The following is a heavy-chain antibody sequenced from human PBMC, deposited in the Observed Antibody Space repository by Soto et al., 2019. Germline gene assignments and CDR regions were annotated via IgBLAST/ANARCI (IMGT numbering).Heavy chain of an antibody. CDR3: ATGLFRIHEKFS. CDR2: INHSGST. V-gene: IGHV4-34*01. D-gene: IGHD2-21*01. J-gene: IGHJ5*02. Sequence: PSETPSLTCAVYGGSFSGYYWSWIRQPPGKGLEWIGEINHSGSTNYNPSLKSRVTISVDTSKNQFSLKLSSVTAADTAVYYCATGLFRIHEKFSWGQGTLVTVSS. CDR1: GGSFSGYY.